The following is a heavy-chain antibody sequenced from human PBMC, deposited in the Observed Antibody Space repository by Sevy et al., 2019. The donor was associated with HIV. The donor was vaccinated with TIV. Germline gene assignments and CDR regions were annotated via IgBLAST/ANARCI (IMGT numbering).Heavy chain of an antibody. D-gene: IGHD1-26*01. CDR3: AREVGFDY. CDR1: GFTFSSYA. J-gene: IGHJ4*02. V-gene: IGHV3-30-3*01. CDR2: ISYDGSNK. Sequence: GGSLRLSCAASGFTFSSYAMHWVRQAPGKGLEWVAVISYDGSNKYYADSVKGRFIISRDNSKNTLYLQMNSLRAEDTAVYYCAREVGFDYWGQGTLVTVSS.